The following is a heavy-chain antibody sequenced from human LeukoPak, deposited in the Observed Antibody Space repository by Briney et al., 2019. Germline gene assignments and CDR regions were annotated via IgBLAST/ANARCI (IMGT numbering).Heavy chain of an antibody. D-gene: IGHD3-22*01. V-gene: IGHV1-69*02. CDR1: GGTFSSYT. Sequence: SVKVSCKASGGTFSSYTISWVRQAPGQGLEWMGRIIPILGIANYAQKFQGRVTITADKSTSTAYMELSSLRSEDTAVYYCASGPSYYYDSSGNNWFDPWGQGTLVTVSS. CDR2: IIPILGIA. J-gene: IGHJ5*02. CDR3: ASGPSYYYDSSGNNWFDP.